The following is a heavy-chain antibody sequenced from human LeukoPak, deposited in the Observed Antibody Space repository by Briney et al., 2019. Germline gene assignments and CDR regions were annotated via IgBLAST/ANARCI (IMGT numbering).Heavy chain of an antibody. Sequence: SETLSLTCTVSGGSISSSSYYWGWIRQPPGKGLEWIGYIYHSGSTNSNASLKSRVTISVDMSKNQFSLKVSSVTAADTAVYYCARVDLDLPGGVNAFDIWGQGTVVVVSS. D-gene: IGHD1-14*01. CDR2: IYHSGST. V-gene: IGHV4-61*05. CDR1: GGSISSSSYY. CDR3: ARVDLDLPGGVNAFDI. J-gene: IGHJ3*02.